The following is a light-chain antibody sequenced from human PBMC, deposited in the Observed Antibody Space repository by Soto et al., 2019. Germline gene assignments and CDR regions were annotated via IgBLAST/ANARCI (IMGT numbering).Light chain of an antibody. CDR1: QSVSSW. CDR3: QQYNTYSWT. Sequence: EIQMTQSPSTLSASVGDRVTITCRASQSVSSWLAWYQKKPGKAPKPLIYSASSLESGVPPRFSGSGSGTEFTLTISSLQPDDFATYYCQQYNTYSWTFGQGTKLEI. V-gene: IGKV1-5*03. J-gene: IGKJ2*02. CDR2: SAS.